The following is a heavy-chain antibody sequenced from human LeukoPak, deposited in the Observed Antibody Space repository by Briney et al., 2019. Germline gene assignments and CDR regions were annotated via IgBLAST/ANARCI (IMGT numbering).Heavy chain of an antibody. CDR1: GGTFSSYA. V-gene: IGHV1-69*05. CDR3: AGGGGYCGGDCYRLDYYYYYMDV. D-gene: IGHD2-21*01. Sequence: SVKVSCKASGGTFSSYAISWVRQTPGQGLEWMGGIIPIFGTANYAQKFQGRVTITTDESTSTAYMELSSLRSEDTAVYYCAGGGGYCGGDCYRLDYYYYYMDVWGKGTTVTVSS. J-gene: IGHJ6*03. CDR2: IIPIFGTA.